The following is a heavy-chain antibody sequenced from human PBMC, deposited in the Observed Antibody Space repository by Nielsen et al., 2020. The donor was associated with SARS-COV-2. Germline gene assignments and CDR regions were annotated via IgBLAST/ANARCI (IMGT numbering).Heavy chain of an antibody. V-gene: IGHV4-59*08. D-gene: IGHD1-26*01. Sequence: SETLSLTCTVSGGSIRSYYWTWIRQPPGKGLEWIGYIYYTGSTNYNPSLKSRVTMSVDTSKNQFSLKLRSVTVADTAVYFCATAVGATSSHDAFDIWGQGTMVTVSS. J-gene: IGHJ3*02. CDR3: ATAVGATSSHDAFDI. CDR1: GGSIRSYY. CDR2: IYYTGST.